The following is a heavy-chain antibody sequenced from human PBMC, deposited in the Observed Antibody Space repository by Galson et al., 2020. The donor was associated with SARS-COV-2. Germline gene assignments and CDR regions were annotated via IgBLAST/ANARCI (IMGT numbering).Heavy chain of an antibody. CDR3: ARGGIGGSYSFDY. CDR2: ISYDGSIK. CDR1: GFTFSSYA. D-gene: IGHD1-26*01. J-gene: IGHJ4*02. Sequence: GESLKISCAASGFTFSSYAIHWVRQAPGKGLEWVAFISYDGSIKYYADSVKGRFTISRDNSKNTLYLQMNNLRAEDTAVYYCARGGIGGSYSFDYWGQGPLVTVSS. V-gene: IGHV3-30-3*01.